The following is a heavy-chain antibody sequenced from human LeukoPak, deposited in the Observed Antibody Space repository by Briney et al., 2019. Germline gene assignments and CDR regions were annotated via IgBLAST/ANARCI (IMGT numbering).Heavy chain of an antibody. J-gene: IGHJ6*02. V-gene: IGHV1-69*04. CDR1: GGTFSSYA. Sequence: ASVKVSCKASGGTFSSYAISWVRQAPGQGLEWMGRIIPILGIANYAQKFQGRVTITADKSTSTAYMELSSLRSEDTAVYYCARDGSGIAVAGIGMDVWGQGTTVTVSS. CDR2: IIPILGIA. CDR3: ARDGSGIAVAGIGMDV. D-gene: IGHD6-19*01.